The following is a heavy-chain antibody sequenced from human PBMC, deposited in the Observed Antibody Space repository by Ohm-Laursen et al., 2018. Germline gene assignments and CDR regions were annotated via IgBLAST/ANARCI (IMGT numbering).Heavy chain of an antibody. CDR3: ARGLWWFDP. J-gene: IGHJ5*02. V-gene: IGHV4-38-2*01. Sequence: SDTLSLTCAVSGYSISSGYFWGWIRQPPGKGLEWIGTIYHSGSTYYNPSLKSRVTISVDTSKNQFSLKPSSVTAADTALYYCARGLWWFDPWGQGTLVTVSS. CDR1: GYSISSGYF. CDR2: IYHSGST.